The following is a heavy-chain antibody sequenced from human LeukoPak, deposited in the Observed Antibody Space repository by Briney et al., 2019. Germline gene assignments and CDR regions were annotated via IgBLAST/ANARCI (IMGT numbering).Heavy chain of an antibody. J-gene: IGHJ5*02. CDR3: ARSEWNYVRWFDP. CDR1: GGTFSSYA. CDR2: IIPILGIA. Sequence: ASVKVSCKASGGTFSSYAISWVRQAPGQGLEWMGRIIPILGIANYAQKFQGRVTITADKPTSTAYMELSSLRSEDTAVYYCARSEWNYVRWFDPWGQGTLVTVSS. D-gene: IGHD1-7*01. V-gene: IGHV1-69*04.